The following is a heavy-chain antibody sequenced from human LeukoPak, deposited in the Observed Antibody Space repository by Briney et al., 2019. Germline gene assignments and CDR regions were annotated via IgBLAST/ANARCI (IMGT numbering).Heavy chain of an antibody. CDR2: FDPEDGET. Sequence: ASVKVSCKVSGYILTELSMHWVRQAPGKGLEWMGGFDPEDGETIYAQKFQGRVTMTEDTSTDTAYMELGSLRSEDTAVYYCATRYSGTTDAFDIWGQGTMVTVSS. J-gene: IGHJ3*02. V-gene: IGHV1-24*01. CDR3: ATRYSGTTDAFDI. CDR1: GYILTELS. D-gene: IGHD1-26*01.